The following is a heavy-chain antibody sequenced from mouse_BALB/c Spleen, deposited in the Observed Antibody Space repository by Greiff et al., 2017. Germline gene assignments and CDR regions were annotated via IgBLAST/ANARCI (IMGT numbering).Heavy chain of an antibody. V-gene: IGHV2-9*02. Sequence: VKLLESGPGLVAPSQSLSITCTVSGFSLTSYGVHWVRQPPGKGLEWLGVIWAGGSTNYNSALMSRLSISKDNSKSQVFLKMNSLQANDTAIYYCARNSDYYGSSGAWFAYWGQGTLVTVSA. CDR1: GFSLTSYG. CDR3: ARNSDYYGSSGAWFAY. D-gene: IGHD1-1*01. J-gene: IGHJ3*01. CDR2: IWAGGST.